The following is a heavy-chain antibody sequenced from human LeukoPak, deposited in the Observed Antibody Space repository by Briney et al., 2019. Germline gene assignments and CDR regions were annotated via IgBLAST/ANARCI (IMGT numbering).Heavy chain of an antibody. CDR2: ISGSGGRT. CDR3: ARLGPVNKDHYIDV. V-gene: IGHV3-23*01. J-gene: IGHJ6*03. D-gene: IGHD7-27*01. CDR1: GFTFSSYA. Sequence: GGSLRLSCAASGFTFSSYAMSWVRQAPGKGLEWVSFISGSGGRTYYADSVKGRITISRDNSKNTLYLQMNSLGAEDTAVYFCARLGPVNKDHYIDVGGKGTTVTISS.